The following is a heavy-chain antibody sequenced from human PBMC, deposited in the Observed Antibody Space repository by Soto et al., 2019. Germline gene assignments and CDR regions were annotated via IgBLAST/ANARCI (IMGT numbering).Heavy chain of an antibody. CDR2: ISHRGST. CDR1: GGSMSPYY. Sequence: PSETLSLTCTVSGGSMSPYYWNWIRQAPGKGLEWIGYISHRGSTNYNPSLKSRVSISMDTSTSQFSLRLSSVTAADTAVYYCARSGPGGYIDYWGQGTLVTVSS. D-gene: IGHD3-22*01. CDR3: ARSGPGGYIDY. V-gene: IGHV4-59*01. J-gene: IGHJ4*02.